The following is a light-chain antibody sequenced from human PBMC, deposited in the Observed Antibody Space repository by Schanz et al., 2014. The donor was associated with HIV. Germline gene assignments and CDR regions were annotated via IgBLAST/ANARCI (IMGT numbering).Light chain of an antibody. CDR2: GNN. CDR3: QSFDGSLGGVL. V-gene: IGLV1-40*01. CDR1: SSNIGSNY. Sequence: QSVLTQPPSASGPPGQRVTISCSGSSSNIGSNYVHWYKQLPETAPKLLMFGNNNRPSGVPDRYSGSKSDTSASLAITGLQAEDEADYYCQSFDGSLGGVLFGGGTKLTVL. J-gene: IGLJ3*02.